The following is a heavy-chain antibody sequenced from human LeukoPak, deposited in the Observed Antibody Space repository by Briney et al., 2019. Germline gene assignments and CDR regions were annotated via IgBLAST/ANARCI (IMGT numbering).Heavy chain of an antibody. V-gene: IGHV5-51*01. CDR2: IYPGDSDT. CDR3: ARSVMARGVYWFEP. Sequence: GESLKISCLGSGYNFSNYWIGWVRQMPGKGLEWMGIIYPGDSDTRYSPSFQGQVTISAAKSISTAYLQWSSLKAPDTAMCYCARSVMARGVYWFEPWGQGTLVIVSS. CDR1: GYNFSNYW. D-gene: IGHD3-10*01. J-gene: IGHJ5*02.